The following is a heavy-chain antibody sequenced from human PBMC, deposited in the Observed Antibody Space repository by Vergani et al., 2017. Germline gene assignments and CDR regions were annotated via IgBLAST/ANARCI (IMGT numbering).Heavy chain of an antibody. J-gene: IGHJ2*01. Sequence: QVQLQESGPGLVKPSETLSLTCTVSGGSISSYYWSWIRQPPGKGLEWIGYIYYSGSTNYNPSLTSRVTISVDTSKNQFSLKLSSVTAADTAVYYCARVVDRFYYGSGRRYWYVDLWGRGTLVTVSS. CDR2: IYYSGST. CDR3: ARVVDRFYYGSGRRYWYVDL. D-gene: IGHD3-10*01. V-gene: IGHV4-59*01. CDR1: GGSISSYY.